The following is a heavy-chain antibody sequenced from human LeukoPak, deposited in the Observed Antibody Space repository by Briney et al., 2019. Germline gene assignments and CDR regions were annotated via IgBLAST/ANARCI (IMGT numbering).Heavy chain of an antibody. Sequence: ASVKVPCKASGYIFTNYDINWVRQATGQGLEWMGWMNPNSGNTGFAQKFQGRVTMTRNTSKSTAYMEPSSLTSEDTAVYYCARARGYSYGYSDYWGQGTLVTVSS. D-gene: IGHD5-18*01. CDR2: MNPNSGNT. J-gene: IGHJ4*02. CDR3: ARARGYSYGYSDY. V-gene: IGHV1-8*01. CDR1: GYIFTNYD.